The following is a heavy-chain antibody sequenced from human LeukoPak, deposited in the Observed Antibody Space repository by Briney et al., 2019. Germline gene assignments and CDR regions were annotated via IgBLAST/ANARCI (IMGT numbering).Heavy chain of an antibody. CDR2: MNPNSGNT. V-gene: IGHV1-8*01. Sequence: ASVKVSCKASGYTFTSYDINWVRQATGQGLEWMGWMNPNSGNTGYAQKFQGRVTMTRNTSISTAYMELSSLRSEDTAVYYCARGHRMVRGVITLYYSDYWGQGTLVTVSS. D-gene: IGHD3-10*01. CDR3: ARGHRMVRGVITLYYSDY. CDR1: GYTFTSYD. J-gene: IGHJ4*02.